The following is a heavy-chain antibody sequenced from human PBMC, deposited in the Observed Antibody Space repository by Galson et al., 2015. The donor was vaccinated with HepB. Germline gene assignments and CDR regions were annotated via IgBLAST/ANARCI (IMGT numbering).Heavy chain of an antibody. Sequence: SVKVSCKASGGTFSSYAISWVRQAPGQGLEWMGRIIPILGIANYAQKFQGRVTITADKSTSTAYMELSSLRSEDTAVYYCARAEKFSSWYAYWGQGTLVTVSS. CDR3: ARAEKFSSWYAY. CDR1: GGTFSSYA. CDR2: IIPILGIA. D-gene: IGHD6-13*01. V-gene: IGHV1-69*04. J-gene: IGHJ4*02.